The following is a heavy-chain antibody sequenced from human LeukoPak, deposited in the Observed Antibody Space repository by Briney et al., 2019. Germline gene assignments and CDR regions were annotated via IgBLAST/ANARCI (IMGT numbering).Heavy chain of an antibody. CDR3: AKDVGKWESLHFFDY. D-gene: IGHD1-26*01. CDR2: ISGSGSST. CDR1: GFTFSNYA. Sequence: GGSLRLSCAASGFTFSNYAMTWVRQAPGKGLEWVSGISGSGSSTYYADSVKGRFTLSRDYPKNTLYLQMNSLRAEDTAVYYCAKDVGKWESLHFFDYWGQGTLVTVSS. V-gene: IGHV3-23*01. J-gene: IGHJ4*02.